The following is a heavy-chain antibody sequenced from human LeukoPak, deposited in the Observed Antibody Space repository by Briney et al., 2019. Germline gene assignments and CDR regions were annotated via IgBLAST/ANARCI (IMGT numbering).Heavy chain of an antibody. J-gene: IGHJ5*02. Sequence: PGGSLRLSCAASGFTFSSYAMSWVRQAPGKGLEWVSVISGSGGSTYYADSVKGRFTISRDNSKNTLYLQMNSLRAEDTAVYYCASLEPESQTGFSWGQGTLVTVSS. V-gene: IGHV3-23*01. CDR2: ISGSGGST. D-gene: IGHD7-27*01. CDR1: GFTFSSYA. CDR3: ASLEPESQTGFS.